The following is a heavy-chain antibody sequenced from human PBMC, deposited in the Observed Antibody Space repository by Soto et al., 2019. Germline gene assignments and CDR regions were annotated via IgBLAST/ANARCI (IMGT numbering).Heavy chain of an antibody. CDR3: ARGASVASVYAVISNRWIDS. CDR1: GSTLSRFW. Sequence: HPGESLRLSCSASGSTLSRFWMSWVRQVPGQGLELVADINIVGSGKNYVNSARGRFTISRDNAHKYVYLQMNSLRVDDTAAYYCARGASVASVYAVISNRWIDSWGQGSLVTVSS. J-gene: IGHJ5*01. V-gene: IGHV3-7*03. D-gene: IGHD4-4*01. CDR2: INIVGSGK.